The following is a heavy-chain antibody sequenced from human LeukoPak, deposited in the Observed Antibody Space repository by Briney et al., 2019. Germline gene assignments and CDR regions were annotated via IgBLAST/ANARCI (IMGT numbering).Heavy chain of an antibody. D-gene: IGHD2-15*01. CDR1: GFTFSSYP. J-gene: IGHJ4*02. CDR2: ISGSGGNT. CDR3: AIECSEISQVFDY. Sequence: PGGSLTLSCAASGFTFSSYPMLWPPPATGKGVEGVSDISGSGGNTQYAASETGRFTISRDKSKNTFYLQMHSLSAEDRAVSYFAIECSEISQVFDYWGQGTLVTVSS. V-gene: IGHV3-23*01.